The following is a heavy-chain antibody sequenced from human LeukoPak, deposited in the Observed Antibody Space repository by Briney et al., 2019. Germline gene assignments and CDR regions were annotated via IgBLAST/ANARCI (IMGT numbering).Heavy chain of an antibody. CDR1: GGSISSGGYY. V-gene: IGHV4-61*02. D-gene: IGHD2-15*01. J-gene: IGHJ6*04. Sequence: PSQTLSLTFTVSGGSISSGGYYWSWIRQPAGKGLEWIGRIYTSGSTNYNPSLKSRVTISVDTSKNQFSLKLSSVTAADTAVYYCARGSPYSDVWGKGTTVTVSS. CDR2: IYTSGST. CDR3: ARGSPYSDV.